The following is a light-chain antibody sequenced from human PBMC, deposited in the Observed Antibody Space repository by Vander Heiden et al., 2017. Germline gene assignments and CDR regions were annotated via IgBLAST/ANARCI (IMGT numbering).Light chain of an antibody. Sequence: QFALTQPPSAPGSPGQSVTISCTGSSSDVGGYNYVSWYQQHPGKAPKLIVCDVSGRPSGVPDRFSGSKSGNTASLTVSGLQAEDEADYYCSSYAGRNNVVFGGGTKLTVL. CDR2: DVS. J-gene: IGLJ2*01. V-gene: IGLV2-8*01. CDR1: SSDVGGYNY. CDR3: SSYAGRNNVV.